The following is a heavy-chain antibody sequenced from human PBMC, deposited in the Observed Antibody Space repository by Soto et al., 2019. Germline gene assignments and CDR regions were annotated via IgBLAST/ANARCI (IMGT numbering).Heavy chain of an antibody. CDR1: GFTFSSYA. CDR2: ISGSGGST. CDR3: AKDQCRSGGSCYSFGNWFDP. V-gene: IGHV3-23*01. D-gene: IGHD2-15*01. Sequence: GGSLRLSCAASGFTFSSYAMSWVRQAPGKGLEWVSAISGSGGSTYYADSVKGRFTISRDNSKNTLYLQMNSLRAEDTAVYYCAKDQCRSGGSCYSFGNWFDPWGQGTLVTVSS. J-gene: IGHJ5*02.